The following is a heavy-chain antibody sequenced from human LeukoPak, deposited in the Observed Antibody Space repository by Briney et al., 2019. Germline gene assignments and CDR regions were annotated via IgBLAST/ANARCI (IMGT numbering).Heavy chain of an antibody. CDR3: ARVRSGYGYGPFDY. Sequence: PSETLSLTCAVYGGSFSGYYWSWIRQPPGKGLEWIGEINHSGSTNYNPSLKSRVTISVDTSKNQFSLKLSSVTAADTAVYYCARVRSGYGYGPFDYWGQGTLVTVSS. V-gene: IGHV4-34*01. CDR2: INHSGST. J-gene: IGHJ4*02. CDR1: GGSFSGYY. D-gene: IGHD5-18*01.